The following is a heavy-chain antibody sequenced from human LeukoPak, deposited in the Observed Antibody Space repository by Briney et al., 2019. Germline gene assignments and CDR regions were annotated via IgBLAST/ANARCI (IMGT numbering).Heavy chain of an antibody. CDR3: ARGPYYYDSSGD. V-gene: IGHV4-59*01. D-gene: IGHD3-22*01. J-gene: IGHJ4*02. CDR1: GGSISSYY. Sequence: SETLSLTCTVSGGSISSYYWSWIRQPPGKGLEWIGYIYYSGSTNYNPSLKSRVTISVDTSKNQFSLKLSSVTAPDTAVYYCARGPYYYDSSGDWGQGTLVTVSS. CDR2: IYYSGST.